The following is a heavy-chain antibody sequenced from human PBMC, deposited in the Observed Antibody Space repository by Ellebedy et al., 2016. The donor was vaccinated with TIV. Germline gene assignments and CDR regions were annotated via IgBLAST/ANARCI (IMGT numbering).Heavy chain of an antibody. CDR3: ARGVGGAYNWFDP. CDR2: IYYKGNT. J-gene: IGHJ5*02. CDR1: SDSFSPYY. Sequence: GSLRLSXSVSSDSFSPYYWSWIRQPPGKGLEWLGYIYYKGNTNYSPSLKSRVTISVDTSNTQYTLKLSSVTAADTAVYYCARGVGGAYNWFDPWGQGTLVIVSS. D-gene: IGHD1-26*01. V-gene: IGHV4-59*01.